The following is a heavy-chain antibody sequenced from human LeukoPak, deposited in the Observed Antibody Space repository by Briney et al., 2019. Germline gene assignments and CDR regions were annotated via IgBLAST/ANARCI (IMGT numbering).Heavy chain of an antibody. D-gene: IGHD1-1*01. J-gene: IGHJ3*02. CDR1: GFTFSSYW. CDR2: ISGSGGST. V-gene: IGHV3-23*01. Sequence: GGSLRLSCTDSGFTFSSYWMSWVRQAPGKGLEWVSAISGSGGSTYYADSVKGRFTISRDNSKNTLYLQMNSLRAEDTAVYYCAKDRWTEVDAFDIWGQGTMVTVSS. CDR3: AKDRWTEVDAFDI.